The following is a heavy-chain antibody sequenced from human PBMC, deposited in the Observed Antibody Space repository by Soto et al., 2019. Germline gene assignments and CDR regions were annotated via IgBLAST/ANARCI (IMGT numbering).Heavy chain of an antibody. CDR1: GYTFTSYY. J-gene: IGHJ4*02. CDR2: INPSGGST. V-gene: IGHV1-46*01. CDR3: ARDRHIVATIFDS. D-gene: IGHD5-12*01. Sequence: ASVKVSCKASGYTFTSYYMHWVRQAPGQGLEWMGIINPSGGSTSYAQKFQGRVTMTRDTSTSTVYMELSSLRSEETAVYYCARDRHIVATIFDSWGQGTLVTVSS.